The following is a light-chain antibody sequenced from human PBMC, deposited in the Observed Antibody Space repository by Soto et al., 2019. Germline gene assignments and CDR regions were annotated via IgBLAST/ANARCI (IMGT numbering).Light chain of an antibody. CDR3: QQYNSWPPLT. Sequence: IQLTQSPSSLSASVGDRVTITCRASQGISSYLAWYQQKPGKDPKLLIYAASTLQSGVPSRFSGSGSGTEFTLTISSLQPEDFAVYYCQQYNSWPPLTFGGGTKVEIK. J-gene: IGKJ4*01. V-gene: IGKV1-9*01. CDR1: QGISSY. CDR2: AAS.